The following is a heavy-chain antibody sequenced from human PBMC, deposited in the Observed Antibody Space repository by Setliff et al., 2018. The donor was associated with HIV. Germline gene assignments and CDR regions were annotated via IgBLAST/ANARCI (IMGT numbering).Heavy chain of an antibody. CDR2: IKYDGSEK. CDR1: GFTFSSYW. V-gene: IGHV3-7*03. CDR3: ARDPAFGAFDI. Sequence: SLRLSCAASGFTFSSYWMSWVRQAPGKGLEWVANIKYDGSEKYYVGSVKGRFSISRDNAKNSLYLQMSSLRTEDTAVYFCARDPAFGAFDIWGQGTMVTVSS. D-gene: IGHD3-10*01. J-gene: IGHJ3*02.